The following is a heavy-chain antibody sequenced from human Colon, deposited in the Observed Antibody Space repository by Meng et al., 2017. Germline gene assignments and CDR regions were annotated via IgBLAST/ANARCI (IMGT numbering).Heavy chain of an antibody. CDR2: IHYSGSR. Sequence: GYLKDSGPGPVSPSENLPLTCNVAGGSVSSASYDWSWIRQPPGKGLEGIGLIHYSGSRNYNPSLKSRVTMSVDTSKNQVSLRLTSVTAADTAVYYCARFYGSGTFEVHDYWGQGTLVTVSS. CDR3: ARFYGSGTFEVHDY. D-gene: IGHD3-10*01. V-gene: IGHV4-61*01. CDR1: GGSVSSASYD. J-gene: IGHJ4*02.